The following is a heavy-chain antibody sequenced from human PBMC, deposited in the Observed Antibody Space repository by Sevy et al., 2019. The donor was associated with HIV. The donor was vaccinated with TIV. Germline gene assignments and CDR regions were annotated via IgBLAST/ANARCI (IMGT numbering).Heavy chain of an antibody. V-gene: IGHV3-7*01. D-gene: IGHD3-16*01. Sequence: GGSLRLSCAASGFTFSRYWMSWVRQAPGKGLEWVANIKQDGSEKYYVDSVRGRFTISRDNAKNSFYLQMNSLRAEDTTVYYCARDDDGARDYWGQGTLVTVSS. J-gene: IGHJ4*02. CDR3: ARDDDGARDY. CDR2: IKQDGSEK. CDR1: GFTFSRYW.